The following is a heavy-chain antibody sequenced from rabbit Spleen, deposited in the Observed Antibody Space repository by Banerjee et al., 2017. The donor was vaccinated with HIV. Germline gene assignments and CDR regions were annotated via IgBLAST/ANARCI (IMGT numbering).Heavy chain of an antibody. Sequence: QSLEESGGGLVQPEGSLALTCKASGFSFSSSDYICWVRQAPGKGLEWIACISAGSSGSTYYATWAKGRFTISKTSSTTVTLQMTSLTAADTATYFCARDVDTIYFRFSYWGQGTLVPV. CDR3: ARDVDTIYFRFSY. J-gene: IGHJ2*01. V-gene: IGHV1S40*01. CDR1: GFSFSSSDY. D-gene: IGHD6-1*01. CDR2: ISAGSSGST.